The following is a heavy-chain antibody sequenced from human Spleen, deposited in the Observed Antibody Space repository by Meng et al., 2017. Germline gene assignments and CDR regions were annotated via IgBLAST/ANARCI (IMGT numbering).Heavy chain of an antibody. Sequence: SETLSLTCTVSGGSISSYYWSWIRQPPGKVLEWIGYIYYSGSTNYNPSLKSRVTISVDTSKNQFSLKLSSVTAADTAVYYCARDRSRGEKYFDYWGQGTLVTVSS. CDR3: ARDRSRGEKYFDY. CDR2: IYYSGST. J-gene: IGHJ4*02. CDR1: GGSISSYY. V-gene: IGHV4-59*12. D-gene: IGHD3-10*01.